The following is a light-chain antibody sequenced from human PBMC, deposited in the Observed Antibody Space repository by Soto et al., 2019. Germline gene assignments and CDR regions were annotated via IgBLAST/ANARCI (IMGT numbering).Light chain of an antibody. J-gene: IGKJ4*01. Sequence: EIVMTQSPATLSVSPGERATLSCRASQSVSSSLAWYQQKPGQAPRLLIYGASTRATGVPARFSGSGSGTEFTLTISSLQSEDFAVYYCQQHNNWPPLTFGGGTKVEI. CDR2: GAS. CDR1: QSVSSS. V-gene: IGKV3-15*01. CDR3: QQHNNWPPLT.